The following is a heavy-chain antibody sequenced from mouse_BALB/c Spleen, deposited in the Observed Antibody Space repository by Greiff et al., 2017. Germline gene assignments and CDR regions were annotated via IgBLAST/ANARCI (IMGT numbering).Heavy chain of an antibody. CDR3: ARGVRRDYFDY. CDR2: IYPGGGYT. Sequence: VQLQQSGAELVRPGTSVKISCKASGYTFTNYWLGWVKQRPGHGLEWIGDIYPGGGYTNYNEKFKGKATLTADTSSSTAYMQLSSLTSEDSAVYFCARGVRRDYFDYWGQGTTLTVSS. V-gene: IGHV1-63*02. D-gene: IGHD2-14*01. CDR1: GYTFTNYW. J-gene: IGHJ2*01.